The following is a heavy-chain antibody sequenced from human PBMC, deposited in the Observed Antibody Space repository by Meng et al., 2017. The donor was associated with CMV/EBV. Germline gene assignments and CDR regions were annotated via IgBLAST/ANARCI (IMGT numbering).Heavy chain of an antibody. CDR2: IYTSGST. CDR3: ARERSIIGYFDY. D-gene: IGHD3-10*01. Sequence: GGSISSGSYCWSGIRQTAGKGLEWIGRIYTSGSTNYNPSLKSRVTISVDTSKNQFSLKLSSVTAADTAVYYCARERSIIGYFDYWGQGTLVTVSS. V-gene: IGHV4-61*02. J-gene: IGHJ4*02. CDR1: GGSISSGSYC.